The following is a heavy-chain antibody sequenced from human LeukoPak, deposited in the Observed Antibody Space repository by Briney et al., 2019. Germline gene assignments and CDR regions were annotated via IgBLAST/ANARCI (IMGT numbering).Heavy chain of an antibody. Sequence: GGSLRLSCAASGLTFSGYSMNWVRQAPGKGLEWVSYISGSSSTIYYADSVKGRFTISRDNAQNSLYLQMNSLRDEDTAVYYCAREYYYDINVYYDYWGQGTLVTVSS. CDR1: GLTFSGYS. CDR2: ISGSSSTI. D-gene: IGHD3-22*01. CDR3: AREYYYDINVYYDY. V-gene: IGHV3-48*02. J-gene: IGHJ4*02.